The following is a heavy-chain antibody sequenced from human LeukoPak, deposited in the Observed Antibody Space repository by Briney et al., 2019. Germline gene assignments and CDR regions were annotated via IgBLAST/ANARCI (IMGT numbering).Heavy chain of an antibody. CDR2: ISSGGSTI. CDR1: GFTFSSYA. V-gene: IGHV3-48*04. D-gene: IGHD6-19*01. Sequence: GGSLRLSCAASGFTFSSYAMSWVRQAPGKGLECVSYISSGGSTIYYADSVQGRFTISRDNAKNSLYLQMNSLRAEDTAVYYCARVGRGWELDYWGQGTLVTVSS. J-gene: IGHJ4*02. CDR3: ARVGRGWELDY.